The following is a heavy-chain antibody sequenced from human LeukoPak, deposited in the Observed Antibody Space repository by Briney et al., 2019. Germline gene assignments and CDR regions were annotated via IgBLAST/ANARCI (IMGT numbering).Heavy chain of an antibody. J-gene: IGHJ6*02. CDR3: ARDSGYCSSTSCYDYYYYGMDV. Sequence: SGTLSLTCAVSGGSISSSNWWSWVRQPPGKGLEWIGEIYHSGSTNYNPSLKSRVTISVGKSKNQFSLKLSSVTAADTAVYYCARDSGYCSSTSCYDYYYYGMDVWGQGTTVTVSS. CDR2: IYHSGST. CDR1: GGSISSSNW. V-gene: IGHV4-4*02. D-gene: IGHD2-2*01.